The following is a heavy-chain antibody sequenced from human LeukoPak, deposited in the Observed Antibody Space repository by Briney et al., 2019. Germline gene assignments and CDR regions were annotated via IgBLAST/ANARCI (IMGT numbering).Heavy chain of an antibody. V-gene: IGHV1-2*02. J-gene: IGHJ4*02. CDR2: INPNSGGT. Sequence: ASVKVSCKASGYTFHSYNMQWLRQAPGQGLEWMGWINPNSGGTNYAQKFQGRVTMTRDTSISTAYMELSRLRSDDTAVYYCARDGHFDNWGQGTLVTVSS. CDR3: ARDGHFDN. CDR1: GYTFHSYN.